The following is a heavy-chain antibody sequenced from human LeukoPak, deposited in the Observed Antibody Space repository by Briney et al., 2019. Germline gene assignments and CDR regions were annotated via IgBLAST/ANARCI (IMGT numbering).Heavy chain of an antibody. CDR1: GIPFSNYE. Sequence: GGSLRLSCAASGIPFSNYEMNWVRQAPGKGLEWVSFIGTGGKTIYYADSIRGRFTISRDNAKDSLYLQMNSLRVEDTALYYCARALPEDPLDFWGQGTPVTVAS. J-gene: IGHJ4*02. V-gene: IGHV3-48*03. CDR3: ARALPEDPLDF. D-gene: IGHD1-14*01. CDR2: IGTGGKTI.